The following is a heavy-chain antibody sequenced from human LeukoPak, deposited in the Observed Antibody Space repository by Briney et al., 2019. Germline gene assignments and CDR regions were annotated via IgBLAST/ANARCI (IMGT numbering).Heavy chain of an antibody. V-gene: IGHV3-48*02. CDR3: ARYGSGTSYITNYFDY. Sequence: GGSLRLSCAASGFTFSSYSMNWVRQAPGKGLEWVSYISSDSRTIYYADSVKGRFTITRDNAKNSLYLQMKSLRDEDTAVYYCARYGSGTSYITNYFDYWGQGTLVTVSS. CDR1: GFTFSSYS. D-gene: IGHD3-10*01. J-gene: IGHJ4*02. CDR2: ISSDSRTI.